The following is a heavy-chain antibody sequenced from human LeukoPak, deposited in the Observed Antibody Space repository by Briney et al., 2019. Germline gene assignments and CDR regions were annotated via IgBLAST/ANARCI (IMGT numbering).Heavy chain of an antibody. Sequence: PGGSLRLSCAASGFTFSSYSMNWVRQAPGKGLEWVSYISSSSSTIYYADSVKGRFTISRDNAKNSLYLQMNSLRAEDTAVYYCTTGEWSLYYYYYYMDVWGKGTTVTVSS. CDR2: ISSSSSTI. CDR3: TTGEWSLYYYYYYMDV. V-gene: IGHV3-48*01. CDR1: GFTFSSYS. D-gene: IGHD3-3*01. J-gene: IGHJ6*03.